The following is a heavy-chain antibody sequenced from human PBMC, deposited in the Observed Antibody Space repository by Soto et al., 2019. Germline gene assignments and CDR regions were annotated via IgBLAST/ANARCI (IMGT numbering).Heavy chain of an antibody. J-gene: IGHJ6*02. CDR3: ASQFV. CDR2: ISGSSSYI. Sequence: GGTLRLSCAASGFTFSSYSMNWLRQAPGKGLEWVSSISGSSSYIYYADSVKGRFTISRDNAKNSLYLQMNSLRAEDTAVYYCASQFVWGQGTTVTVSS. CDR1: GFTFSSYS. V-gene: IGHV3-21*01.